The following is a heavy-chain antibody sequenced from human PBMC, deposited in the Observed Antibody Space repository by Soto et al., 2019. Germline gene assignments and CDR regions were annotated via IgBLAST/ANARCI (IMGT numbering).Heavy chain of an antibody. J-gene: IGHJ6*02. CDR2: ISSSSSTI. V-gene: IGHV3-48*02. CDR1: GFTFSSYS. Sequence: GGSLRLSCAASGFTFSSYSMNWVRQAPGKGLEWVSYISSSSSTIYYAESVKGRFTISRDNAKNSLYLQMNSLRDEDTAVYYCAGDGMGGYDLFGDYYYGMDVWGQGTTVTVSS. D-gene: IGHD5-12*01. CDR3: AGDGMGGYDLFGDYYYGMDV.